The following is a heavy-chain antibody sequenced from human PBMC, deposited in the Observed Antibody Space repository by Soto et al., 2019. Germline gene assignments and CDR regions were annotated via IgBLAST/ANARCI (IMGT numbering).Heavy chain of an antibody. D-gene: IGHD6-13*01. CDR1: GFTFSSYG. CDR2: IWYDGSNE. CDR3: VRGATAGTVGFDY. Sequence: GGSLRLSCAASGFTFSSYGIHWVRQAPGKGLEWVALIWYDGSNEYYADSVKGRFTISRDNSENVLWLQMSSLRAEDTAVYYCVRGATAGTVGFDYWGQGILVTVSS. V-gene: IGHV3-33*01. J-gene: IGHJ4*02.